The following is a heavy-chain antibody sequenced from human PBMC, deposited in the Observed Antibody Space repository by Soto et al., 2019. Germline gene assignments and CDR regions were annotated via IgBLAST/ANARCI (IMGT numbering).Heavy chain of an antibody. CDR1: GFTFSSYG. CDR3: AKDGVGATFDI. V-gene: IGHV3-30*18. J-gene: IGHJ3*02. CDR2: ISYDGSNK. D-gene: IGHD1-26*01. Sequence: QVQLVESGGGVVQPGRSLRLSCAASGFTFSSYGMHWVRQAPGKGLEWVAVISYDGSNKYYADSVKGRFTISRDNSKNTLYLQMNSLRAEDTAVYYCAKDGVGATFDIWGQGTMVTVSS.